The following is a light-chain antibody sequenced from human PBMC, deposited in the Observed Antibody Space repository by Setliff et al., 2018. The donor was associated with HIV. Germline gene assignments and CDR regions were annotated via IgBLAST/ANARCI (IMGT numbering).Light chain of an antibody. CDR3: GTWDTSLTAFV. J-gene: IGLJ1*01. Sequence: QSVLPQPPSVSAAPGQKVTTSCSGSTSNIGSNDVSWYRQLPGRAPKLLIYDNYNRPSGISDRFLGSKSGTSATLGITGLQTGDEADYYCGTWDTSLTAFVFGTGTKVTVL. CDR2: DNY. CDR1: TSNIGSND. V-gene: IGLV1-51*01.